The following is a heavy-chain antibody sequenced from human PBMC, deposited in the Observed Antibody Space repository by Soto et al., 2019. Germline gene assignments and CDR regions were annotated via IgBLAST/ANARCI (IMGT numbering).Heavy chain of an antibody. CDR3: ARDLHRPSYYYDSGSYRPLDY. V-gene: IGHV1-3*01. CDR1: GYTFTSYA. Sequence: QVQLVQSGAGVKKPGASVKVSCKASGYTFTSYAMHWVRQAPGQRLEWMGWINAGNGNTKYSQKFQGRVTITRDTTASTAEMGRSSLRSEYTAVYYCARDLHRPSYYYDSGSYRPLDYWGQGTLVTVSS. CDR2: INAGNGNT. D-gene: IGHD3-10*01. J-gene: IGHJ4*02.